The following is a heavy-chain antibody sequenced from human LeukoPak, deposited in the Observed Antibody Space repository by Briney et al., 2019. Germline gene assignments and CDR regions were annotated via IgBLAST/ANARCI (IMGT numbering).Heavy chain of an antibody. V-gene: IGHV3-48*04. CDR2: ISSSSSTI. J-gene: IGHJ4*02. D-gene: IGHD1-14*01. Sequence: PGGSLRLSCAASGFTFSSYSMNWVRQAPGKGLEWVSYISSSSSTIYYADSVKGRFTISRDNAENSLYLQMNSLRAEDTAVYYCARDRPWVPDYYFDYWGQGTLVTVSS. CDR3: ARDRPWVPDYYFDY. CDR1: GFTFSSYS.